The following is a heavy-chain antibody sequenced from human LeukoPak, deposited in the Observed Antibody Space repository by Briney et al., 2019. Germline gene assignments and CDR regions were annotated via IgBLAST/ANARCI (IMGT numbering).Heavy chain of an antibody. V-gene: IGHV4-34*01. J-gene: IGHJ4*02. CDR1: GGSFSGYY. CDR3: ARGYPYYYDSSGYQPFDY. D-gene: IGHD3-22*01. Sequence: SETLSLTCAVYGGSFSGYYWSWIRQPPGKGLEWIGEINHSGSTNYNPSLKSRVTISVDTSKNQFSLKLSSVTAADTAVYYCARGYPYYYDSSGYQPFDYWGQGTLVTVSS. CDR2: INHSGST.